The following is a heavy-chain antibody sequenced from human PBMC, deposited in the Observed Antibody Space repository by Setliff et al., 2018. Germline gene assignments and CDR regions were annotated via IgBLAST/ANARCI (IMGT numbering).Heavy chain of an antibody. CDR3: ARGRGYSYGSTFHYYYGMDV. CDR2: IYTSGST. V-gene: IGHV4-61*02. J-gene: IGHJ6*02. D-gene: IGHD5-18*01. CDR1: GGSISSGSYY. Sequence: SETLSLTCTVSGGSISSGSYYWSWIRQPAGKGLEWIGRIYTSGSTNYNPSLKSRVTISVDTSKNQFSLKLSSVTAADTAVYYCARGRGYSYGSTFHYYYGMDVWGQGTTVTVSS.